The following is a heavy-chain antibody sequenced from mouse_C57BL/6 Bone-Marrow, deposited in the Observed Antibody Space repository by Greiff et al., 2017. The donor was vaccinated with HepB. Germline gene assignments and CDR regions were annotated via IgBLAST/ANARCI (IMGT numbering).Heavy chain of an antibody. D-gene: IGHD2-2*01. CDR3: ARQGGGLPPAWFAY. CDR2: ISSGGSYT. Sequence: DVMLVESGGDLVKPGGSLKLSCAASGFTFSSYGMSWVRQTPDKRLEWVATISSGGSYTYYPDSVKGRFTISRDNAKNTLYLQMSSLKSEDTAMYYCARQGGGLPPAWFAYWGQGTLVTVSA. J-gene: IGHJ3*01. CDR1: GFTFSSYG. V-gene: IGHV5-6*02.